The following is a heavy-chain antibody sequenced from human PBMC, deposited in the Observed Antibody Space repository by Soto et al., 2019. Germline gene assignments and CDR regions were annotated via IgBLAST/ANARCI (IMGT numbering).Heavy chain of an antibody. CDR1: GGSISSYY. Sequence: QVQLQESGPGLVKPSATLSLTCTVSGGSISSYYWSWIRQHPGKGLEWIGYIYDSGSTNYDPSIKRRVTSSVDTSKNQFSLKLTSVTAADTAVYYCAAPPRCWCQGTLVTVSS. CDR3: AAPPRC. V-gene: IGHV4-59*01. D-gene: IGHD6-6*01. J-gene: IGHJ4*02. CDR2: IYDSGST.